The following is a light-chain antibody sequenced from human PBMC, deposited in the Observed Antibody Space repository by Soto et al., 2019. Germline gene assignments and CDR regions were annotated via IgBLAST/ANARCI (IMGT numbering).Light chain of an antibody. V-gene: IGKV3-20*01. CDR2: GAS. CDR3: QQYGSLTWT. J-gene: IGKJ1*01. CDR1: QSVSNNY. Sequence: EIVLTQSPGTLSLSPGERATLSCRASQSVSNNYLAWYQQKPGQAPRPLISGASRRATGVPDRFSGSGSGTDFTLTISRLEPEDFAVYYCQQYGSLTWTFGQGTKVEIK.